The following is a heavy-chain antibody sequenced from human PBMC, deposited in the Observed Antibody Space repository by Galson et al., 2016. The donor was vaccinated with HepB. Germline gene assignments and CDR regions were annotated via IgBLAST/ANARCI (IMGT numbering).Heavy chain of an antibody. CDR3: AKDAEHSSSSRGVFYYYYGMDV. CDR1: GFNFSNYG. J-gene: IGHJ6*04. Sequence: SLRLSCAASGFNFSNYGMHWVRQAPGKGLEWVTIISHDGNYKYTADSVKGRFTISRDNSENTVYLQMDSLRAEDTAVYYCAKDAEHSSSSRGVFYYYYGMDVLGKRTAVTVSS. V-gene: IGHV3-30*18. D-gene: IGHD6-6*01. CDR2: ISHDGNYK.